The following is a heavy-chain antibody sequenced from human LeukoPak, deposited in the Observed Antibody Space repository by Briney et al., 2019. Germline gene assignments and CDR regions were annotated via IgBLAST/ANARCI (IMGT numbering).Heavy chain of an antibody. V-gene: IGHV3-20*01. Sequence: GGPLRFSCAASGFTFDDNGMSWGGQAPGKGLNWVSGIIWKGGSTGYADSVKGRFTISRDNPTESLYRSRTSLRAEDTALYDCARVPTPALRMNYFDYWGQGILVSVSS. D-gene: IGHD4-17*01. CDR2: IIWKGGST. J-gene: IGHJ4*02. CDR3: ARVPTPALRMNYFDY. CDR1: GFTFDDNG.